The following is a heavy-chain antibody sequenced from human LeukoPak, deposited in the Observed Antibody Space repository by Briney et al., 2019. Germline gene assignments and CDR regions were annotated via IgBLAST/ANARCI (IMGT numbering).Heavy chain of an antibody. CDR3: AKDINYDDRVGDACDI. CDR1: GFTFEDYA. J-gene: IGHJ3*02. Sequence: PGGSLRLSCAASGFTFEDYAMHRVRQAPGKGVERVSDISGNSGSICYAESVRGRFTISRDNTKNSLYLQRNSLRAEVTALYYCAKDINYDDRVGDACDIGGQGTMVTLSS. CDR2: ISGNSGSI. D-gene: IGHD4-17*01. V-gene: IGHV3-9*01.